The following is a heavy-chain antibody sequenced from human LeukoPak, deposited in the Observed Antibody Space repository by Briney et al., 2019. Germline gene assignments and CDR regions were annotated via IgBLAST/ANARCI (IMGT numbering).Heavy chain of an antibody. D-gene: IGHD5-24*01. CDR3: ARGMATILDY. V-gene: IGHV3-53*01. Sequence: GSPRLSCAASGFTVSSNYMSWVCQAPGKGLEWVSVIYSGGSTYYAGSVKGRFTISRDNSKNTLYLQMNSLRAEDTAVYYCARGMATILDYWGQGNLVTVSS. J-gene: IGHJ4*02. CDR2: IYSGGST. CDR1: GFTVSSNY.